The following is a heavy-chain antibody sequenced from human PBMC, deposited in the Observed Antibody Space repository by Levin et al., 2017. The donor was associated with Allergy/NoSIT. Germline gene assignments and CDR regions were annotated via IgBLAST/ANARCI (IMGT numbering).Heavy chain of an antibody. CDR3: AKDRVIDNSGSYGY. Sequence: GGSLRLSCAASGFTFSSYGMHWVRQAPGKGLEWVAVISYDGSNKYYADSVKGRFTISRDNSKNTLYLQMNSLRAEDTAVYYCAKDRVIDNSGSYGYWGQGTLVTVSS. D-gene: IGHD1-26*01. J-gene: IGHJ4*02. V-gene: IGHV3-30*18. CDR2: ISYDGSNK. CDR1: GFTFSSYG.